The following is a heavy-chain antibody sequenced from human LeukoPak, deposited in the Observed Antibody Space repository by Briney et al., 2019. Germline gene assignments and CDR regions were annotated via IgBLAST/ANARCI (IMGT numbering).Heavy chain of an antibody. J-gene: IGHJ4*02. Sequence: PSETLSLTCAVSGGSISSSNWWSWVRQPPGKGLERIGEIYHSGSTNYNPSLKSRVTISVDKSKNQFSLKLSSVTAADTAVYYCAREHYDFWSGSQRRGYFDYWGQGTLVTVSS. V-gene: IGHV4-4*02. CDR1: GGSISSSNW. CDR3: AREHYDFWSGSQRRGYFDY. D-gene: IGHD3-3*01. CDR2: IYHSGST.